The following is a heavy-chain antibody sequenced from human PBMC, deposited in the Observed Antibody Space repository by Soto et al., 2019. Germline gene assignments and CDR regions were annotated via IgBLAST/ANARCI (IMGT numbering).Heavy chain of an antibody. Sequence: SETLSLTCTVSGGSISSYYWSWIRQPPGKGLEWIGYIYYSGSTNYNPSLKSRVTISVDTSRHQFSLRLSSVTAADTAVYYCARATRTYYDFWSGYPPSGYFDYWGQGTLVTVSS. D-gene: IGHD3-3*01. J-gene: IGHJ4*02. CDR2: IYYSGST. CDR1: GGSISSYY. CDR3: ARATRTYYDFWSGYPPSGYFDY. V-gene: IGHV4-59*01.